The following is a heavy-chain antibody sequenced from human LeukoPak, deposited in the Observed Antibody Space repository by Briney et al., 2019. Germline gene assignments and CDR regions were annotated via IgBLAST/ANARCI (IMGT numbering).Heavy chain of an antibody. J-gene: IGHJ3*02. D-gene: IGHD1-26*01. CDR1: GYTFTTYA. CDR2: INTNTGNP. Sequence: GASVKVSCKASGYTFTTYAMNWVRQAPGQGLEWMGWINTNTGNPTYAQGFTGRFVFSLDTSVSTAYLQISSLKAEDTAVYYCTRDMGALTIQIPPDAFDIWGQGTMVTVSS. CDR3: TRDMGALTIQIPPDAFDI. V-gene: IGHV7-4-1*02.